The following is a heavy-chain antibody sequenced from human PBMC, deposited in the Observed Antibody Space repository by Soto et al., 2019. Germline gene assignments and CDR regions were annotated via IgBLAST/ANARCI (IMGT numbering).Heavy chain of an antibody. J-gene: IGHJ4*02. Sequence: QVQLVQSGAEVMKPGSSVKVSCKASGGTFSSYAVSWVRQAPGQGLEWMGGINPILGTADYAQKFQGRVTVTADESTTTAYMELSSLTSEDTAMYYCARALVSRGFAFDYWGQGTLVTVSS. D-gene: IGHD3-10*01. CDR1: GGTFSSYA. CDR3: ARALVSRGFAFDY. CDR2: INPILGTA. V-gene: IGHV1-69*01.